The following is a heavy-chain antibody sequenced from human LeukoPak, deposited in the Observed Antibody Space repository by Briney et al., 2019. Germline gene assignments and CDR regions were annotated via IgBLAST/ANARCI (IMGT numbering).Heavy chain of an antibody. CDR2: IYSNGIT. J-gene: IGHJ4*02. CDR1: GGSISSYY. CDR3: ARAYYGSGSYYFDY. V-gene: IGHV4-59*01. Sequence: SETLSLTCTVSGGSISSYYWSWIRQPLGKGPEWIGYIYSNGITNYNPSLKGRVTISVDTSKNQFSLKLSSVTAADTAVYYCARAYYGSGSYYFDYWGQGTLVTVSS. D-gene: IGHD3-10*01.